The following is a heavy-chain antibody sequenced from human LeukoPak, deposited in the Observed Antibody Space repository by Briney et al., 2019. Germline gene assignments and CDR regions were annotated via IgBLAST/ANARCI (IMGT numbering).Heavy chain of an antibody. CDR1: GFTFANAW. V-gene: IGHV3-11*04. CDR3: AELGITMIGGV. D-gene: IGHD3-10*02. J-gene: IGHJ6*04. Sequence: GGSLRLSCAASGFTFANAWMSWVRQAPGKGLGWVSYISSSGSTIYYADSVKGRFTISRDNAKNSLYLQMNSLRAEDTAVYYCAELGITMIGGVWGKGTTVTISS. CDR2: ISSSGSTI.